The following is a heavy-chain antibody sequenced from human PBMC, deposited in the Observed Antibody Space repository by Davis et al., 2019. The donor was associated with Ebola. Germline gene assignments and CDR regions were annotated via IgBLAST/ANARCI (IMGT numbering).Heavy chain of an antibody. D-gene: IGHD4/OR15-4a*01. Sequence: GESLKISCAASGFTFSSYTMAWVRQAPGRGLECVSSISGTGATTYYADSLRGRFTISRDNSKNTLYLQMNTLRAEDTAVYFCAKAQSANYRGGVDYWGQGTLVTVSS. J-gene: IGHJ4*02. CDR3: AKAQSANYRGGVDY. V-gene: IGHV3-23*01. CDR1: GFTFSSYT. CDR2: ISGTGATT.